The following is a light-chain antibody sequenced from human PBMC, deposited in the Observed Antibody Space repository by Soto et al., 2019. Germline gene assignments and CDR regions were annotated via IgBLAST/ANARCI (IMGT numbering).Light chain of an antibody. Sequence: DIQMTQSPSTLSASVGDRVTITCRASQSISSWLAWYQQKPGKAPKLLIYKAYSLESGVPSRFSSSGSGTEFTLTISSLQPHDFATYYCQQYNSYSLFTFGPGTKVDIK. J-gene: IGKJ3*01. CDR3: QQYNSYSLFT. CDR2: KAY. V-gene: IGKV1-5*03. CDR1: QSISSW.